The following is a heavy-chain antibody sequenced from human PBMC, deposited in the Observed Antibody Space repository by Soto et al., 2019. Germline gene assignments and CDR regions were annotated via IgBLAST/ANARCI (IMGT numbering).Heavy chain of an antibody. J-gene: IGHJ5*02. Sequence: EVQLLESGGGLVQPGGSLRLSCAASGYTFSSYAMSWVRQAPGKGLEWVSAISGSGGSTYYADSVKGRFTISRDNSKNTLYLQMNSLRAEDAAVHYCAKTNSSGWYLNWFDPWGQGTLVTVSS. CDR2: ISGSGGST. D-gene: IGHD6-19*01. V-gene: IGHV3-23*01. CDR1: GYTFSSYA. CDR3: AKTNSSGWYLNWFDP.